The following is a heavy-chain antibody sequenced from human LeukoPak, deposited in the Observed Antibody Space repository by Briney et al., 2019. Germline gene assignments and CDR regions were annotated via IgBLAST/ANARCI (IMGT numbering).Heavy chain of an antibody. D-gene: IGHD6-19*01. CDR1: GGSFSGYY. Sequence: PSETLSLTCAVYGGSFSGYYWSWIRQPPGKGLEWIGEINHSGSTNYNPSLKSRVTISVDTSKNQFSLKLSSVTAADTAVYYCARLARYSSGWHRGEEFDYWGQGTLVTVSS. V-gene: IGHV4-34*01. CDR3: ARLARYSSGWHRGEEFDY. J-gene: IGHJ4*02. CDR2: INHSGST.